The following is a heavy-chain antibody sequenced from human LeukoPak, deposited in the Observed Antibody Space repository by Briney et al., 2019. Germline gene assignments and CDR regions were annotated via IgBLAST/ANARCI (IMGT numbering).Heavy chain of an antibody. J-gene: IGHJ6*03. CDR2: IYYSGST. CDR1: GGSVSSHY. CDR3: AKDRYDILSGYYNPRYYYYYMDV. D-gene: IGHD3-9*01. V-gene: IGHV4-59*02. Sequence: PSETLSLTCTVSGGSVSSHYWSWFRQPPGKGLEWIGYIYYSGSTDYNPSLKSRVRISVDTSTNQFSLTVSSVTAEDTAVYYCAKDRYDILSGYYNPRYYYYYMDVWGKGTTVTVSS.